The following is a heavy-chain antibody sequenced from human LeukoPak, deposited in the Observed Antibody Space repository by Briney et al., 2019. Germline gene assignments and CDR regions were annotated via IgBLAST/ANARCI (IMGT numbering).Heavy chain of an antibody. V-gene: IGHV4-34*01. CDR3: ARHYYDSRIDY. Sequence: SETLSLTCAVYGGSFSGYYWSWIRQPPGKGLEWIGEINHSGSTNYNPSLKSRVTISVDTSKNQFSPKLSSVTAADTAVYYCARHYYDSRIDYWGQGTLVTVSS. D-gene: IGHD3-22*01. CDR1: GGSFSGYY. J-gene: IGHJ4*02. CDR2: INHSGST.